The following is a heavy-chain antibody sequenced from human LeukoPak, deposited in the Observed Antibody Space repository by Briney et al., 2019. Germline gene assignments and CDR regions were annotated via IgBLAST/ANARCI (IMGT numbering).Heavy chain of an antibody. CDR3: ARYYYDSSGYGLRYWYFDL. Sequence: PSETLSLTCAVYGGSFSGYYWSWIRQPPGKGLEWIGEINHSGSTNYNPSLKSRVTISVDTSKNQFSLKLSSVTAADTAVYYCARYYYDSSGYGLRYWYFDLWGRGTLVTVSS. J-gene: IGHJ2*01. CDR2: INHSGST. D-gene: IGHD3-22*01. CDR1: GGSFSGYY. V-gene: IGHV4-34*01.